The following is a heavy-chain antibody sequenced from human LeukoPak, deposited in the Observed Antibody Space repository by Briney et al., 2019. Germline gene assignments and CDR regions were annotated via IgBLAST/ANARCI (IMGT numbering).Heavy chain of an antibody. CDR1: GYTFTSYA. V-gene: IGHV7-4-1*02. CDR3: ARGIVVVVAATGTDFDY. CDR2: INTNTGNP. J-gene: IGHJ4*02. D-gene: IGHD2-15*01. Sequence: ASVKVSCKASGYTFTSYAMNWVRQAPGQGLEWMGWINTNTGNPTYAQGFTGRFVFSLDTSVSTAYLQISSLKAEDTAVYYCARGIVVVVAATGTDFDYWGQGTLVTVSS.